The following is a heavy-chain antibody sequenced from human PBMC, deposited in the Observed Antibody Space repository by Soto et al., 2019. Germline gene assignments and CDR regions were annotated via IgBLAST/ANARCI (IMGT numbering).Heavy chain of an antibody. V-gene: IGHV4-39*01. Sequence: SETLSLTCSVSGASIYNGGYFWSWIRQSPGKGLEWIGSIYYSGSTYYNPSLKSRVTISVDTSENQFSLKLSSVTAADTAVYYCARHSRGLGYCSSTSCYTPFDYWGQGTLVTVSS. CDR1: GASIYNGGYF. CDR2: IYYSGST. D-gene: IGHD2-2*02. CDR3: ARHSRGLGYCSSTSCYTPFDY. J-gene: IGHJ4*02.